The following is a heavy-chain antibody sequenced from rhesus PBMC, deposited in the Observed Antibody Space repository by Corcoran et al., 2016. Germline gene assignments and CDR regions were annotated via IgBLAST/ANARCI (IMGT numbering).Heavy chain of an antibody. V-gene: IGHV4-127*01. J-gene: IGHJ2*01. CDR2: IGGSSGST. D-gene: IGHD6-31*01. Sequence: QAQLQESGPGLVKPSETLSLTCAVSGYSISSGYGWSWIRQPPGKGLEWIGYIGGSSGSTNYNPSLKSRVTISKDTSKNQFSLKLSSVTAADTAVYYCARARRGSGWYFDLWGPGTPITISS. CDR1: GYSISSGYG. CDR3: ARARRGSGWYFDL.